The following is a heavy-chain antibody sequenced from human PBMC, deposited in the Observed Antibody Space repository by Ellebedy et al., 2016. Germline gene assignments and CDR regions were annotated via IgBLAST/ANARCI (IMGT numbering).Heavy chain of an antibody. J-gene: IGHJ4*02. CDR1: GASISSYH. D-gene: IGHD4-17*01. CDR3: AGLRRGATVTSLYFDS. Sequence: SETLSLTCTVSGASISSYHWIWIRQSPGKELEWIGDMSYSGNSTYNPSLKSRVTISVDTSKNQLSLNLSSVTAADTAVYYCAGLRRGATVTSLYFDSWGQGTLVTVSS. CDR2: MSYSGNS. V-gene: IGHV4-59*08.